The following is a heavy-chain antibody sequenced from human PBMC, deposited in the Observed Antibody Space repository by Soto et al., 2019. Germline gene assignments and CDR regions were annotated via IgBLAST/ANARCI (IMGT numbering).Heavy chain of an antibody. CDR3: ATYSSSWYVVY. D-gene: IGHD6-13*01. J-gene: IGHJ4*02. CDR1: GGSISSSSYY. CDR2: IYYSGST. Sequence: QLQLQESGPGLVKPSETLSLTCTVSGGSISSSSYYWGWIRQPPGKGLEWIGSIYYSGSTYYNPSLKSRVTIPVDTSKNQFSLKLSSVTAADTAVYYCATYSSSWYVVYWGQGTLVTVSS. V-gene: IGHV4-39*01.